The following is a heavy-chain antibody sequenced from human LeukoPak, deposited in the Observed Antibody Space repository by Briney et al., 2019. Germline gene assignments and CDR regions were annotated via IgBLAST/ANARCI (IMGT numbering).Heavy chain of an antibody. CDR2: ISNISSEI. V-gene: IGHV3-21*01. CDR1: GFTFSSYS. D-gene: IGHD3-10*01. Sequence: GRSLRLSCAASGFTFSSYSMNWVRQAPGKGLEWVSSISNISSEIYYADSVKGRFTIPRDNAKNTLYLQMNSRRAEDTAVYYCARLVPGVLYYFDSWGPGHLVTVSS. CDR3: ARLVPGVLYYFDS. J-gene: IGHJ4*02.